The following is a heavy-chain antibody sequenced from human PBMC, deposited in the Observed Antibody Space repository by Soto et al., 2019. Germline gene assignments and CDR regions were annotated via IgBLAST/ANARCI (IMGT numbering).Heavy chain of an antibody. J-gene: IGHJ4*02. CDR3: AXGDYVWGSPGIPYYFDY. CDR1: GGSFSCYY. Sequence: SETLSLTCAVYGGSFSCYYWSWIRQPPGKGLEWIGEINHSGSTNYNPSLKSRVTISVDTSKNQFSLKLSSVTAADTAVYYCAXGDYVWGSPGIPYYFDYWGQGTLVTVSS. D-gene: IGHD3-16*01. CDR2: INHSGST. V-gene: IGHV4-34*01.